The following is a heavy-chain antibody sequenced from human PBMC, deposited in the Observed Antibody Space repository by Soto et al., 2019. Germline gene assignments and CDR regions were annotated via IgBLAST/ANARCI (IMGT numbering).Heavy chain of an antibody. CDR3: ATEGNYYDSSGLPWYFDY. CDR1: GFTFSSYG. V-gene: IGHV3-30*03. Sequence: GGSLRLSCAASGFTFSSYGMHWVRQAPGKGLEWVAVISYDGSNKYYADSVKGRFTISRDNSKNTLYLQMNSLRAEDTAVYYCATEGNYYDSSGLPWYFDYWGQGTLVTVSS. CDR2: ISYDGSNK. J-gene: IGHJ4*02. D-gene: IGHD3-22*01.